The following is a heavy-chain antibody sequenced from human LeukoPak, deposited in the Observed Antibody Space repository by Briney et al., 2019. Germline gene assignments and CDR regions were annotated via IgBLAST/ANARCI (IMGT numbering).Heavy chain of an antibody. CDR3: ARDPGAYSSSPIDY. CDR1: GFTFSSFT. V-gene: IGHV3-21*01. Sequence: GGSLRLSCAASGFTFSSFTMNWVRQAPGKGLEWVSSISSSSSYIYSADSVKGRFTISRDNARNSLYLRMNSLRAEDAAVYYCARDPGAYSSSPIDYWGQGTLVTVSS. D-gene: IGHD6-6*01. J-gene: IGHJ4*02. CDR2: ISSSSSYI.